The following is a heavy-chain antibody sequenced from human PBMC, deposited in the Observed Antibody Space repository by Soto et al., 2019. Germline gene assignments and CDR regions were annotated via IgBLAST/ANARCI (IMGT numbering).Heavy chain of an antibody. CDR2: IYYSGST. CDR1: GGSISSGGYY. D-gene: IGHD3-3*01. CDR3: ARDNRSGWSGYYPKYYFDY. Sequence: SETLSLTCTVSGGSISSGGYYWSWIRQHPGKGLEWIGYIYYSGSTYYNPSLKSRVTISVDTSKNQFSLKLSSVTAADTAVYYCARDNRSGWSGYYPKYYFDYWGQGTLVTVSS. J-gene: IGHJ4*02. V-gene: IGHV4-31*03.